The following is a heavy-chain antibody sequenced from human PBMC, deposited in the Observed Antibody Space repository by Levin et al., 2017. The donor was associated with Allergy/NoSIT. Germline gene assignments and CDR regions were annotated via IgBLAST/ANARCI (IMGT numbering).Heavy chain of an antibody. Sequence: PSETLSLTCNVSGYSISSGYYWGWIRQPPGKGLEWIASIYHSGKTYHNPSLKSRVTISVDTSKNQFSLKVTSVTAADTAVYFCARAPTRIPSYYFPSWGQGTLITVSS. CDR3: ARAPTRIPSYYFPS. D-gene: IGHD3-10*01. CDR2: IYHSGKT. V-gene: IGHV4-38-2*02. J-gene: IGHJ4*02. CDR1: GYSISSGYY.